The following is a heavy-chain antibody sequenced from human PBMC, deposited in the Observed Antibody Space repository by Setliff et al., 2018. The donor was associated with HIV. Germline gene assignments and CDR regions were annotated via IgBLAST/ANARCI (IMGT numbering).Heavy chain of an antibody. Sequence: GASVKVSCKASGYTFTSYYIHWVRQAPGQGLEWMGRINPSGGSTIYAQNFQGRVTMTRDTSINAAYMELRGLRSDDTAVYYCARNFGLSPSGKYYYYYGMDIWGQGTTVTVSS. CDR2: INPSGGST. D-gene: IGHD3-10*01. J-gene: IGHJ6*02. CDR3: ARNFGLSPSGKYYYYYGMDI. CDR1: GYTFTSYY. V-gene: IGHV1-2*02.